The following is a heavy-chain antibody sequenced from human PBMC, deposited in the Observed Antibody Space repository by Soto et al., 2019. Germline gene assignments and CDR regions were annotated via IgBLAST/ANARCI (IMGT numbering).Heavy chain of an antibody. CDR1: GFTFSSYA. D-gene: IGHD2-15*01. Sequence: QPGGSLRLSCAASGFTFSSYAMSWVRQAPGEGLEWVASISNGAGSTYYADSVKGRFTISRDNSENTLYLQMNSLRAEDTAVYYCAKDGRGGSPNYYYYYYMDVWGKGTTVTVSS. V-gene: IGHV3-23*01. CDR3: AKDGRGGSPNYYYYYYMDV. J-gene: IGHJ6*03. CDR2: ISNGAGST.